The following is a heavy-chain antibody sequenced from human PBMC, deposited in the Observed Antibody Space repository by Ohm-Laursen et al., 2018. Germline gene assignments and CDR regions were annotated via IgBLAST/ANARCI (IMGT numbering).Heavy chain of an antibody. J-gene: IGHJ4*02. V-gene: IGHV3-21*01. CDR3: AKPYYYDSGIYRYYFDY. CDR1: GFTFSSYS. Sequence: SLRLSCTASGFTFSSYSMNWVRQAPGKGLEWVSSISSSSSYIYYADSVKGRFTISRDNAKNSLYLQMNSLRAEDTAVYYCAKPYYYDSGIYRYYFDYWGQGTLVNVSS. D-gene: IGHD3-10*01. CDR2: ISSSSSYI.